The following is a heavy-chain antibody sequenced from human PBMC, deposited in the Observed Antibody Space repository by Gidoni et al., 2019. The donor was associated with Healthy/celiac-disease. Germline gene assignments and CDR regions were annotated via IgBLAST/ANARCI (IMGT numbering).Heavy chain of an antibody. V-gene: IGHV4-59*08. Sequence: QVQLQESGPGLGKPSETLSLTCTVSGGSISRYYWSWIRQTPGKGLEWIGYIYDTGSTNYNPSLKSRVTMSVATSKKQFSLKLSFVTAADTAVYYCARSGYCSGGNCYSAIYYFDYWGHGTLVTASS. CDR2: IYDTGST. J-gene: IGHJ4*01. CDR3: ARSGYCSGGNCYSAIYYFDY. CDR1: GGSISRYY. D-gene: IGHD2-15*01.